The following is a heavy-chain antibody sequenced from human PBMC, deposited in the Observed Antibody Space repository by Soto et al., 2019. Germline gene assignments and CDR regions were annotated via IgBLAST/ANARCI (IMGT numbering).Heavy chain of an antibody. D-gene: IGHD3-10*01. Sequence: QVQLVQSGTEVKKPGASVKVSCKASGYTFIRYGLSWVRQAPGQGLEWMGWISAYNGNTNYKRKFQGRLTMTTDTSTSTVYMELRSLRSDDTAVYYCARSPVWLGKEIRNYFDFWGQGTLVTVSS. CDR1: GYTFIRYG. V-gene: IGHV1-18*01. J-gene: IGHJ4*02. CDR2: ISAYNGNT. CDR3: ARSPVWLGKEIRNYFDF.